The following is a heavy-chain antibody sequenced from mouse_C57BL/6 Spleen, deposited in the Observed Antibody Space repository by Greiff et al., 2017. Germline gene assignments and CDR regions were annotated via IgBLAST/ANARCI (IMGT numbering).Heavy chain of an antibody. D-gene: IGHD1-1*01. Sequence: QVQLQQPGAELVMPGASVKLSCKASGYTFTSYWMHWVKQRPGQGLEWIGEIDPSDSYTNYNQKFKGKSTLTVDKSSSTAYMQLSSLTSEDSAVYYCASVLRPFAYWGQGTLVTVSA. CDR2: IDPSDSYT. J-gene: IGHJ3*01. CDR3: ASVLRPFAY. V-gene: IGHV1-69*01. CDR1: GYTFTSYW.